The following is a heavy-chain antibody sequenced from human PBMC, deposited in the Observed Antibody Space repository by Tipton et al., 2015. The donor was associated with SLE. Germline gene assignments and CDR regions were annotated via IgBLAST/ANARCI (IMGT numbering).Heavy chain of an antibody. CDR3: ARGNWGLDY. J-gene: IGHJ4*02. Sequence: TLSLTCAVYGGSFSGYHWSWIRQPPGKGLEWIGEINHSGSTNYNPSLKSRVTISVDTSKNQFSLKLSSVTAADTAVYYCARGNWGLDYWGQGTLVTVSS. D-gene: IGHD7-27*01. CDR2: INHSGST. V-gene: IGHV4-34*01. CDR1: GGSFSGYH.